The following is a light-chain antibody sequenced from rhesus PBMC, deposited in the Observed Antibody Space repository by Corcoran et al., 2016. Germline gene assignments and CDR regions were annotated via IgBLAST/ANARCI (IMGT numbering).Light chain of an antibody. CDR1: QGISSY. Sequence: DIQMTQSPSSLSASVGDTVTITCRASQGISSYLNWFQQKPGKAPKLLIYAAASLESGVPSRFSGSGSGTDFTLTICSLQPEDFAVYYILQHNSYPPTFGPGTKLDIK. CDR2: AAA. V-gene: IGKV1-28*03. CDR3: LQHNSYPPT. J-gene: IGKJ3*01.